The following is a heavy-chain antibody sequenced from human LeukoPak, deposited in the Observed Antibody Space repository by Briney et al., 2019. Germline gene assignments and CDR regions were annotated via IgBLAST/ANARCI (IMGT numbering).Heavy chain of an antibody. CDR2: IYYSGNT. CDR3: ARSYSYYYYYYYMDV. CDR1: GGSVSNYY. D-gene: IGHD4-11*01. V-gene: IGHV4-39*07. Sequence: PSETLSLTCTVSGGSVSNYYWGWIRQAPGKGLEWIGSIYYSGNTYYNSSLKSRVTISVDTSKNQFSLKLSSVTAADTAVYYCARSYSYYYYYYYMDVWGKGTTVTVSS. J-gene: IGHJ6*03.